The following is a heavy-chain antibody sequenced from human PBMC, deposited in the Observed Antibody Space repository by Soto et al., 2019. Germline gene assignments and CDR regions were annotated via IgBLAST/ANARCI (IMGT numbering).Heavy chain of an antibody. CDR2: INAGNGNT. CDR3: ASAYIVATILDY. Sequence: ASVKVSCKASGYTFTSYAMHWVRQAPGQRLEWMGWINAGNGNTKYSQKFQGRVTITRDTSASTAYMELSSLRSEDTAVYYCASAYIVATILDYWGQGTLVTVSS. CDR1: GYTFTSYA. J-gene: IGHJ4*02. V-gene: IGHV1-3*01. D-gene: IGHD5-12*01.